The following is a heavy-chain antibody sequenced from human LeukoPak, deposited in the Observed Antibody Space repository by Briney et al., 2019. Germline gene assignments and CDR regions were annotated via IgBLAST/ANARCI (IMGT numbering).Heavy chain of an antibody. D-gene: IGHD3-10*01. CDR3: ASNFQVIRGVPFDY. CDR1: GGSFSGYY. CDR2: INHSGST. Sequence: PSETLSLTCAVYGGSFSGYYWSSIRQPPGKGLEWIGEINHSGSTNYNPSLKSRVTISVDTSKNQFSLKLSSVTAADTAVYYCASNFQVIRGVPFDYWGQGTLVTVSS. J-gene: IGHJ4*02. V-gene: IGHV4-34*01.